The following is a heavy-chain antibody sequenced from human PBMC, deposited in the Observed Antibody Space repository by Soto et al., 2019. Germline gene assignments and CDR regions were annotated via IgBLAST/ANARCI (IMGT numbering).Heavy chain of an antibody. CDR1: GGTFSSYA. CDR3: ARRRGYCGRDCAKPHYYYYYGMDV. J-gene: IGHJ6*02. V-gene: IGHV1-69*13. Sequence: SVKVSCKASGGTFSSYAISWVRQAPGQGLEWMGGIIPIFGTANYAQKFQGRVTITADGSTSTAYMELSSLRSEDTAVYYCARRRGYCGRDCAKPHYYYYYGMDVWGQGTTVTVSS. CDR2: IIPIFGTA. D-gene: IGHD2-21*02.